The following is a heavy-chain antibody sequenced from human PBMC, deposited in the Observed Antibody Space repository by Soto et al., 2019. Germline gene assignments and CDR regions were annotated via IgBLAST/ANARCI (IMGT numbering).Heavy chain of an antibody. CDR2: ISNEGMHK. J-gene: IGHJ4*02. Sequence: QVQLVESGGGVVQPGRSLRLSCAGSGFTFSNYGLHWVRQAPGKGLEWVAVISNEGMHKYYPDSVKGRITISRDNSNNMRYHQMDSLRAEETAVYYCAKDGAPRNGGRSSCRPRVAYWGQGTLVNLSS. D-gene: IGHD2-15*01. CDR3: AKDGAPRNGGRSSCRPRVAY. V-gene: IGHV3-30*18. CDR1: GFTFSNYG.